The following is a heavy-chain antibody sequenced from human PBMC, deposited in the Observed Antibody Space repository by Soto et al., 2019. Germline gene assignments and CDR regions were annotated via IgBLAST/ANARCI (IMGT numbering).Heavy chain of an antibody. CDR1: AFSISTHA. Sequence: GGCLRLSCVASAFSISTHALTWVRQPPGKGLEWVSSFSGRSGDTYYAASVKGRFTISGDSSKNTVNLQMNSLRADDTAVYYCARDSSAWHNYFGSWGQGIQVTVSS. CDR3: ARDSSAWHNYFGS. D-gene: IGHD6-19*01. J-gene: IGHJ4*02. V-gene: IGHV3-23*01. CDR2: FSGRSGDT.